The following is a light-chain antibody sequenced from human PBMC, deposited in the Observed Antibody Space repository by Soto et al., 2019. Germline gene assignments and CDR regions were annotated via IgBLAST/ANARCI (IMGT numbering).Light chain of an antibody. V-gene: IGKV1-39*01. Sequence: DIQMTQSPSSLSASVGDRVTITCRASQSISNYLNWYQQKPGKAPKLLIYAASSLQSGVPSRFSGSGSGTDFTLPISSQQPEDFATYYCQQSDSTTRTFGQGTKVEIK. CDR2: AAS. J-gene: IGKJ1*01. CDR3: QQSDSTTRT. CDR1: QSISNY.